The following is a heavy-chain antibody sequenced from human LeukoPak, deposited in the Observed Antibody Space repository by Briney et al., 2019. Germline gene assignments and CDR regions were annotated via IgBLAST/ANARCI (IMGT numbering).Heavy chain of an antibody. CDR2: IHSDGST. Sequence: SETLSLTCTVSGVSINTYYWSWFRQPVGKSPEWIGRIHSDGSTYDNPSLRSPVSMSIDTSKNQFSLTLTSVTAADTAVYFCARDVGLAYWGQGILVTVSS. V-gene: IGHV4-4*07. J-gene: IGHJ4*02. CDR3: ARDVGLAY. CDR1: GVSINTYY.